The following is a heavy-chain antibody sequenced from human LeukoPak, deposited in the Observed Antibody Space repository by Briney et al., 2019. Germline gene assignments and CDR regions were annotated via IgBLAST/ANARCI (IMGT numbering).Heavy chain of an antibody. D-gene: IGHD3-9*01. CDR3: AATNYDILTGYYNPYYFDY. CDR1: GYTLTELS. V-gene: IGHV1-24*01. Sequence: GASVKVSCKVSGYTLTELSMHWVRQAPGKGLEWMGGFDPEDGETIYAQKFQGRVTMTEDTSTDTAYMELNSLRSEDTAVYYCAATNYDILTGYYNPYYFDYWGQGTLVTVSS. CDR2: FDPEDGET. J-gene: IGHJ4*02.